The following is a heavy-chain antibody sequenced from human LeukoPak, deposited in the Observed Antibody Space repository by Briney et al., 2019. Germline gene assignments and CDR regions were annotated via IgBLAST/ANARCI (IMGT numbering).Heavy chain of an antibody. D-gene: IGHD3-22*01. J-gene: IGHJ4*02. Sequence: GGSLRLSCAASGVTFSNCAIYWGCQAPGTGLEWVAFISDDGSRQHYADSVKGRFTISKDNSNNTLNLQMNSLRAEDTAVYYCARVQEVYDSSSYYYYFDYWGQGTLVTVSS. CDR2: ISDDGSRQ. CDR1: GVTFSNCA. CDR3: ARVQEVYDSSSYYYYFDY. V-gene: IGHV3-30-3*01.